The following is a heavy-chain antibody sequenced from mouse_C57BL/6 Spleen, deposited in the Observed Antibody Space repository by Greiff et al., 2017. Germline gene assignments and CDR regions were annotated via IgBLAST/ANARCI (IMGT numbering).Heavy chain of an antibody. CDR3: ARSPFYDYDAHWYFDV. Sequence: QVQLKQSGPELVKPGASVTISCKASGYAFSSSWMNWVKQRPGKGLEWIGRIYPGDGDTNYNGKFKGKATLTADNSSSTAYMQLSSLTSEDSAVYFCARSPFYDYDAHWYFDVWGTGTTVTVSS. V-gene: IGHV1-82*01. J-gene: IGHJ1*03. D-gene: IGHD2-4*01. CDR2: IYPGDGDT. CDR1: GYAFSSSW.